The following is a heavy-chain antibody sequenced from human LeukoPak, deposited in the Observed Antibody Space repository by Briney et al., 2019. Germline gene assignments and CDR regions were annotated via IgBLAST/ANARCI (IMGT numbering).Heavy chain of an antibody. CDR3: AREFGGMASGAGY. D-gene: IGHD3-10*01. CDR2: MSVSSGLI. V-gene: IGHV3-21*01. J-gene: IGHJ4*02. CDR1: GFTFSFYS. Sequence: PGGSLRLSCAASGFTFSFYSMNWVRQAPGKGLEWVSSMSVSSGLIYYADSVKGRFTVSRDNAKNSLYLQMNSLRAEDTAVYYCAREFGGMASGAGYWGQGTLVTVSS.